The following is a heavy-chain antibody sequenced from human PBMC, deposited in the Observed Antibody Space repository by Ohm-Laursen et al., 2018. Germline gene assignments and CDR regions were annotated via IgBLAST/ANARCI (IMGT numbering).Heavy chain of an antibody. CDR3: AKDKGRFTGRWYFDL. J-gene: IGHJ2*01. Sequence: SLRLSCTASGFTFSNYAMSWVRQAPGTGLEWVSAISGSGASTYYADPVKGRFTISRDNSENSLYLQMNSLRAEDTAVYYCAKDKGRFTGRWYFDLWGRGTLVTVSS. CDR1: GFTFSNYA. D-gene: IGHD3-16*01. V-gene: IGHV3-23*01. CDR2: ISGSGAST.